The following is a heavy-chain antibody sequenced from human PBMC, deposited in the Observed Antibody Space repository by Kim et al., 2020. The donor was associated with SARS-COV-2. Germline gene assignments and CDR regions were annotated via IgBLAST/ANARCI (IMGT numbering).Heavy chain of an antibody. CDR3: ARVGRGYNYGESDY. V-gene: IGHV3-23*01. J-gene: IGHJ4*02. CDR1: GFTFTSHG. CDR2: ISGSGGSS. Sequence: GGSLRLSCVASGFTFTSHGMSWVRQAPGKGLECVASISGSGGSSYYVDSVKGRFTISRDKSKNTVYLEMNSLRVEDTAIYYCARVGRGYNYGESDYWGQGTMVTVSS. D-gene: IGHD5-18*01.